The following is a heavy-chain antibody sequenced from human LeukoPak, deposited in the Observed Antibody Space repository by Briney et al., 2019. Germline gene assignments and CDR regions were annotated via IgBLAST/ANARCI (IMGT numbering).Heavy chain of an antibody. D-gene: IGHD3-3*01. V-gene: IGHV3-11*06. CDR2: ISSSSSYT. J-gene: IGHJ4*02. CDR3: ARGGYDFWSGYYGSPGRLWAQKYYFDY. CDR1: GFTFSDYY. Sequence: GGSLRLSCAASGFTFSDYYMSWIRQAPGKGLEWVSYISSSSSYTNYADSVKGRFTISRDNAKNSLYLQMNSLRAEDTAVYYCARGGYDFWSGYYGSPGRLWAQKYYFDYWGQGTLVTVSS.